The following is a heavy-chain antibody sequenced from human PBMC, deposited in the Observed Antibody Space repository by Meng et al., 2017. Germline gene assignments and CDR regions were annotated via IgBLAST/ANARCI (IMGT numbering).Heavy chain of an antibody. Sequence: VQLQLSGEGMFKPSVPLFPARAVYGGSFSGYYWRCISQPPGKGLEWIGEINHSGSNNYNPSLRSRVTISVDTSKNQFSLKLSSVTAADTAVYYCARRGIAARPFYYWGQGTLVTVSS. D-gene: IGHD6-6*01. CDR3: ARRGIAARPFYY. V-gene: IGHV4-34*01. CDR1: GGSFSGYY. CDR2: INHSGSN. J-gene: IGHJ4*02.